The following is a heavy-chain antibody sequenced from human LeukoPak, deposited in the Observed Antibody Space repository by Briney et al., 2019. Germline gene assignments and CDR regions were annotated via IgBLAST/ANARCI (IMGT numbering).Heavy chain of an antibody. J-gene: IGHJ4*02. V-gene: IGHV3-23*01. CDR2: ISGSGGGT. CDR1: GFTFNSYA. D-gene: IGHD1-26*01. CDR3: AKDQDPYSGSYDYFDY. Sequence: GGSLRLSCAASGFTFNSYAMSWVRQAPGKGLEWVSAISGSGGGTYYADSVKGRFTISRDNSKNTLYLQMNSLRAEDTAVYYCAKDQDPYSGSYDYFDYWGQGTLVTVSS.